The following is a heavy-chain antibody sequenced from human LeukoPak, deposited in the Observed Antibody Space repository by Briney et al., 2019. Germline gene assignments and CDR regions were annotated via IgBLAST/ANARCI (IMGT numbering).Heavy chain of an antibody. CDR1: GFTFNTYG. Sequence: GSLRLSCAASGFTFNTYGMHWVRQAPGKGLEWVAVIAYDGGKKYYADSVKGRFTISRENSKNTLYLEMNSLRAEDTAVYYCAKDRKTLAVFDYWGQGTLVTVSS. CDR2: IAYDGGKK. D-gene: IGHD6-19*01. V-gene: IGHV3-30*18. CDR3: AKDRKTLAVFDY. J-gene: IGHJ4*02.